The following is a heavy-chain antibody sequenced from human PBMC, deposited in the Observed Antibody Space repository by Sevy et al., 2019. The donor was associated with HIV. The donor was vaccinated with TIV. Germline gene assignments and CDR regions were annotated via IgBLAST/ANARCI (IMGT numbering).Heavy chain of an antibody. J-gene: IGHJ4*02. V-gene: IGHV3-23*01. D-gene: IGHD2-8*01. Sequence: GGSLRLSCVASGFTFSKYSMSGVRQPPWKGLEWVSTLSFGRGEINYADSVKGRFTISRDNSKSSVYLQMNNLRPEDTAVYYCAREGCTKPHDYWGQGTLVTVSS. CDR2: LSFGRGEI. CDR1: GFTFSKYS. CDR3: AREGCTKPHDY.